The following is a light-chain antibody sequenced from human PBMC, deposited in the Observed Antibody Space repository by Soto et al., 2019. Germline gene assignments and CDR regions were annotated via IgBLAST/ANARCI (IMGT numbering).Light chain of an antibody. CDR1: TSNIGRNT. CDR3: ATWDDGLNAWV. Sequence: QSVLTQPPSASGTPGQRVTISCSGSTSNIGRNTVNWYQQLPGTAPKLLIYSNNQRPSGVPDRFSGSKSGTSASLAISGLQSDDEADYYCATWDDGLNAWVFGGGTKLTV. V-gene: IGLV1-44*01. J-gene: IGLJ3*02. CDR2: SNN.